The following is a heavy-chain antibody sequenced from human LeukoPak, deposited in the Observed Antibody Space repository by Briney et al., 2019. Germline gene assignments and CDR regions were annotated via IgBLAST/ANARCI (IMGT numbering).Heavy chain of an antibody. CDR1: GFTFSSYA. J-gene: IGHJ4*02. V-gene: IGHV3-30-3*01. Sequence: GGSLRLSCAASGFTFSSYAMHWVRQAPGKGLEWVAVISYDGSNKYYADSVKGRFTISRDNSKNTLYLQMNSLRAEDTAVYYCARGRSSGRGFDYWGQGTLVTVSS. CDR2: ISYDGSNK. D-gene: IGHD6-19*01. CDR3: ARGRSSGRGFDY.